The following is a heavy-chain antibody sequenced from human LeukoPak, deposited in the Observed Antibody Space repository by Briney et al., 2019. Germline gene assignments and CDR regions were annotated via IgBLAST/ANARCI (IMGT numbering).Heavy chain of an antibody. CDR2: INQDGSEK. J-gene: IGHJ3*02. V-gene: IGHV3-7*01. D-gene: IGHD3-22*01. CDR1: GFTFGDYA. Sequence: GGSLRLSCTASGFTFGDYAMSWVRQAPGKGLEWVANINQDGSEKYNVDSVKGRFTISRDNAKNSLYLQMNSLRAEDTAAYYCARDGDYYDSSAYYLGAFDIWGQGTMVTVSS. CDR3: ARDGDYYDSSAYYLGAFDI.